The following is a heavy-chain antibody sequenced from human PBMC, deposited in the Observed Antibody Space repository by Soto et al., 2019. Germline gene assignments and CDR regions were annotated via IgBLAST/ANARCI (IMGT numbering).Heavy chain of an antibody. CDR1: GFTFSSYW. CDR3: TSVPKYYYMDV. J-gene: IGHJ6*03. V-gene: IGHV3-74*01. D-gene: IGHD6-6*01. CDR2: IKSDGTSP. Sequence: EMQLVESGGDLVQPGGSLRLSCATSGFTFSSYWLHWVRQAPGKGLVWVSRIKSDGTSPTYADSVKGRFTISRDDAKNTRYLQMSGLRAEDTAVYYCTSVPKYYYMDVWGKGTTVTVSS.